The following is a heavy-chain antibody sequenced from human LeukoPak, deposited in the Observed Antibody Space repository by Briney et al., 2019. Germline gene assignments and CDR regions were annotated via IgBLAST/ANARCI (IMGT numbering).Heavy chain of an antibody. CDR2: INTDNGDT. CDR3: ARKAVLRGYFDF. CDR1: GYTFTNYG. Sequence: ASVKVSCKASGYTFTNYGISWVRQAPGQGLEWMGWINTDNGDTNYAQKPQGRVTMTTDTSTSTAYMELRSLRSDDTAVYYCARKAVLRGYFDFWGQGTLVTVSS. D-gene: IGHD3-3*01. J-gene: IGHJ4*02. V-gene: IGHV1-18*01.